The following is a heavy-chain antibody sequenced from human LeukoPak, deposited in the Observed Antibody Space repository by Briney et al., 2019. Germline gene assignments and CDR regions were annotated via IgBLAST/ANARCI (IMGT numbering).Heavy chain of an antibody. CDR3: ARVRLYYYGSGSYSNWFDP. Sequence: ASVKVSCKASGGTFSSYAISWVRQAPGQGLEWMGWINPNSGGTNYAQKFQGRVTMTRDTSISTAYMELSRLRSDDTAVYYCARVRLYYYGSGSYSNWFDPWGQGTLVTVSS. CDR2: INPNSGGT. V-gene: IGHV1-2*02. D-gene: IGHD3-10*01. J-gene: IGHJ5*02. CDR1: GGTFSSYA.